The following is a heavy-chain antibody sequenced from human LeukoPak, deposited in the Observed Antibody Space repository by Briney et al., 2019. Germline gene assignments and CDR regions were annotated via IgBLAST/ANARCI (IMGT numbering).Heavy chain of an antibody. Sequence: PGGSLRLSCAASGFTFSSYSMNWVRQAPGKGLEWVSSISSSSSYIYYADSVKGRFTISRDNAKNSLYLQMNSLRAEDTAVYYCARSSVVTLDAFDIWGQGTMVTVSS. V-gene: IGHV3-21*01. CDR1: GFTFSSYS. CDR3: ARSSVVTLDAFDI. J-gene: IGHJ3*02. D-gene: IGHD4-23*01. CDR2: ISSSSSYI.